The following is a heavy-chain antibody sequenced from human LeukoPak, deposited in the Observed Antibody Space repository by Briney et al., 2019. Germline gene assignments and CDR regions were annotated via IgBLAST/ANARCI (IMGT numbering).Heavy chain of an antibody. J-gene: IGHJ6*02. Sequence: GGSLRLSCAASGFTFDDYTMQWVRQDPGKGLEWVSLVSWDGGSTYYADSVKGRFTISRDNSKNSLYLQMNSLRTEDTALYYCAKDMGATDYYYYGMDVWGQGTTVTVSS. CDR3: AKDMGATDYYYYGMDV. CDR1: GFTFDDYT. D-gene: IGHD1-26*01. V-gene: IGHV3-43*01. CDR2: VSWDGGST.